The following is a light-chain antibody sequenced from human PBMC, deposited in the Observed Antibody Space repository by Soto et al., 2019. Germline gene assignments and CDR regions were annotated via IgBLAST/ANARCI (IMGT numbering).Light chain of an antibody. CDR2: DAS. Sequence: EIVLTQSPATLSLSPGERATLSCRASQSVSSYLAWYQHKPGQAPRLLIYDASNRATGIPARFSGSGSGTDFPLTISSLEPEDFAVYYCQQRSNWPYTFGQGTKLEIK. V-gene: IGKV3-11*01. CDR3: QQRSNWPYT. CDR1: QSVSSY. J-gene: IGKJ2*01.